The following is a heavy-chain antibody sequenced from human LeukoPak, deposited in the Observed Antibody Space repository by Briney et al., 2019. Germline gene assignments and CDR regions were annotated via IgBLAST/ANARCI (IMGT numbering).Heavy chain of an antibody. D-gene: IGHD5-24*01. CDR3: SRGRWLQLFGDY. V-gene: IGHV1-18*01. CDR2: ISADNGNT. Sequence: ASVKVSCKASGYTFTSYGISWVRQAPGQGLEWMGWISADNGNTNYAQKFQGRVTMTTDTSTSTAYMEPGSLRSDDTAVYYCSRGRWLQLFGDYWGQGTVVTVSS. J-gene: IGHJ4*02. CDR1: GYTFTSYG.